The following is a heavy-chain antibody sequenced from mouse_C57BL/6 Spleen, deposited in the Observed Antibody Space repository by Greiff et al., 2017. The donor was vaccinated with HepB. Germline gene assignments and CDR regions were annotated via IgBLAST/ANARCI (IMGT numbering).Heavy chain of an antibody. J-gene: IGHJ2*01. CDR1: GYSFTGYY. CDR2: INPSTGGT. V-gene: IGHV1-42*01. CDR3: LYYYGSSYYFDY. Sequence: EVQLQQSGPELVKPGASVKISCKASGYSFTGYYMNWVKQSPEKSLEWIGEINPSTGGTTYNQKFKAKATLTVDKSSSTAYMQLKSLTSEDSAVYYCLYYYGSSYYFDYWGQGTTLTVSS. D-gene: IGHD1-1*01.